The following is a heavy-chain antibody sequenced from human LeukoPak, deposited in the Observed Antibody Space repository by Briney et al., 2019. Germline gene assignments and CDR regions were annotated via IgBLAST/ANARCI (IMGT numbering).Heavy chain of an antibody. CDR1: GFTLSGSA. D-gene: IGHD2-2*01. CDR2: IRSKANTYAT. CDR3: ARGVRPVAMRNYFDY. V-gene: IGHV3-73*01. J-gene: IGHJ4*02. Sequence: GGSLRLSCAASGFTLSGSAMQWVRQASGKGLEWVGRIRSKANTYATAYAASVKGRFTISRDDSKNTAYLQMNSLKTEDTAVYYCARGVRPVAMRNYFDYWGQGTLVTVSS.